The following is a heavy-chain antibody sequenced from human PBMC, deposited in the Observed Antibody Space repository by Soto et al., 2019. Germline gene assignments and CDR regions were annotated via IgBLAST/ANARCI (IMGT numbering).Heavy chain of an antibody. CDR3: ARELDSSSYVFDY. Sequence: PGGSLRLSCAASGFTFSSYGMHWVRQAPGKGLEWVAVIWYDGSNKYYADSVKGRFTISRDNSKNTLYLQMNSLRAEDTAVYYCARELDSSSYVFDYWGQGTLVTVSS. CDR2: IWYDGSNK. V-gene: IGHV3-33*01. CDR1: GFTFSSYG. J-gene: IGHJ4*02. D-gene: IGHD6-13*01.